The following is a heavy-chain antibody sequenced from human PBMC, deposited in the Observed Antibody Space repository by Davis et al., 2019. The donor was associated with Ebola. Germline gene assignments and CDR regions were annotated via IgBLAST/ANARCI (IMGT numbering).Heavy chain of an antibody. CDR3: ARDLGGPLIS. CDR1: GCHFSSHG. CDR2: ITSGSTYI. V-gene: IGHV3-21*01. D-gene: IGHD3-3*01. J-gene: IGHJ5*02. Sequence: GESLMISCAASGCHFSSHGVHWVGQAPGKKLKWVSSITSGSTYIYYADSVKGRFTISRDNARNSLFLQMSSLRAEDTAVYYCARDLGGPLISWGQGTLVTVSS.